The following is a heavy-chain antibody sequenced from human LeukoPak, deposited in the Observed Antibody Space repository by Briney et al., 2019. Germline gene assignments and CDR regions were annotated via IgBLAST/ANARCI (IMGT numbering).Heavy chain of an antibody. CDR1: GGSISSGGYY. CDR3: ARDSYGGNFDAFDI. D-gene: IGHD4-23*01. V-gene: IGHV4-31*03. Sequence: KPSQTLSLTCTVSGGSISSGGYYWSWIRQHPGKGLEWIGYIYYSGSTYYNPSLKSRVTISVDTSKNQFSLKLSSLTAADTAVYYCARDSYGGNFDAFDIWGQGTMVTVSS. J-gene: IGHJ3*02. CDR2: IYYSGST.